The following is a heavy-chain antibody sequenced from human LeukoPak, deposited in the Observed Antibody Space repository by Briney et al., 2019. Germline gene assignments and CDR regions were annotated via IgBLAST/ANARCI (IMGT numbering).Heavy chain of an antibody. D-gene: IGHD6-19*01. CDR2: INQDGSEK. CDR1: GFTFSSYW. Sequence: PGGSLRLSCAASGFTFSSYWMTWVRQVPGKGLEWVANINQDGSEKNYVDSVKGRFTISRDNAKNSLDLQMNSLRAEDTAVYYCARGSAWYDYWGQGTLVTVSS. CDR3: ARGSAWYDY. J-gene: IGHJ4*02. V-gene: IGHV3-7*01.